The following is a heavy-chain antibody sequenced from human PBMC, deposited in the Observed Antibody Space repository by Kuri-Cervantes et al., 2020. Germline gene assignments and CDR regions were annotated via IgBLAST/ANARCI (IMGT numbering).Heavy chain of an antibody. CDR3: ARQVSSWYWFDP. D-gene: IGHD6-13*01. J-gene: IGHJ5*02. Sequence: ASVKVSCKASGYTFTSYGISWVRQAPGQGLEWMGWISAYNGNTNYAQKLQGRVTMTTDTSTSTAYMELSGLRSEDTAVYYCARQVSSWYWFDPWGQGTLVTVSS. V-gene: IGHV1-18*01. CDR1: GYTFTSYG. CDR2: ISAYNGNT.